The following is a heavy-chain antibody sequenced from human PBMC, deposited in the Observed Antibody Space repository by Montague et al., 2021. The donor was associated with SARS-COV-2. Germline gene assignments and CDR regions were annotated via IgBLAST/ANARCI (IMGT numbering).Heavy chain of an antibody. Sequence: SETLSLTCTVSGASISSRSYYWGWIRQPPGKGLEWIGFKYDSGSTYYNPTLKSRVTISVDTSKNQFSLKPSSVTAADTAVYYCADLPSSITIFGVVQGYFFDDWGQGTLVTVSS. D-gene: IGHD3-3*01. CDR2: KYDSGST. CDR1: GASISSRSYY. CDR3: ADLPSSITIFGVVQGYFFDD. V-gene: IGHV4-39*01. J-gene: IGHJ4*02.